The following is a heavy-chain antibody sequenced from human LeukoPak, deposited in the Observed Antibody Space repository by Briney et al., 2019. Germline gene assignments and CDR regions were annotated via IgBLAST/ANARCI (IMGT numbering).Heavy chain of an antibody. Sequence: GESLKISRKGSGYSFTYYWIGWVRQMPGKGLEWMGIIYPGDSDTRYRPSFQGQVTISVDKSISTAYLQWGSLKASDTAMYYCARQDGNSKYYFDYWGQGTLVTVSS. J-gene: IGHJ4*02. CDR1: GYSFTYYW. D-gene: IGHD1-1*01. CDR2: IYPGDSDT. V-gene: IGHV5-51*01. CDR3: ARQDGNSKYYFDY.